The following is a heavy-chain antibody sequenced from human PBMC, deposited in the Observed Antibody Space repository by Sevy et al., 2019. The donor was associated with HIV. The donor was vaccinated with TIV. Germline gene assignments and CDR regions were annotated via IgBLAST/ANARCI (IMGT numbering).Heavy chain of an antibody. D-gene: IGHD2-2*01. CDR3: ARDIVVVPAAVVDYYYGMDV. Sequence: ASVKVSCKASGYTFTGYYMHWVRQAPGQGLEWMGWLNPNSGGTNYAQKFQGRVTMTRDTSISTAYMELSRLRPDDTAVYYCARDIVVVPAAVVDYYYGMDVWGQGTTVTVSS. CDR1: GYTFTGYY. CDR2: LNPNSGGT. J-gene: IGHJ6*02. V-gene: IGHV1-2*02.